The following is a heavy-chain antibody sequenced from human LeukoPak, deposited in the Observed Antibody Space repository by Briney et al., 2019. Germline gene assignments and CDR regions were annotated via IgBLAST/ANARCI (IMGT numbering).Heavy chain of an antibody. J-gene: IGHJ4*02. V-gene: IGHV3-9*01. CDR2: ITRNNAVI. D-gene: IGHD3-9*01. CDR1: GFIFDDYA. CDR3: ARGDILTTRQLDS. Sequence: GGSLRLSCAASGFIFDDYAMHWARRTPGKGLQWVSGITRNNAVIGYVDSVKGRFTISRDSAKNSLYLQMDSLRPDDTAFYYCARGDILTTRQLDSWGLGTLVTVSS.